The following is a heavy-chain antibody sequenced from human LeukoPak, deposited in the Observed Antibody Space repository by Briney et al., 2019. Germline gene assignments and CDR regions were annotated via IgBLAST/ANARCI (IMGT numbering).Heavy chain of an antibody. CDR2: IYYSGST. V-gene: IGHV4-59*01. CDR1: GGSISSYY. Sequence: SETLSLTRTVPGGSISSYYWSWIRQPPGKGLEWIGYIYYSGSTNYNPSLKSRVTISVDTSKNQFSLKLSSVTAADTAVYYCARSMGDRAGLLLYYFDYWGQGTLVTVSS. J-gene: IGHJ4*02. CDR3: ARSMGDRAGLLLYYFDY. D-gene: IGHD2-21*02.